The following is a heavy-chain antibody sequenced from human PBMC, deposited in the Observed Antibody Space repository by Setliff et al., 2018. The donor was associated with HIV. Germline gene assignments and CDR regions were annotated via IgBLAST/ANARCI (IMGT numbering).Heavy chain of an antibody. CDR3: ARHGDYEYFQH. J-gene: IGHJ1*01. CDR1: GGSISSSNYY. Sequence: SETLSLTCGVSGGSISSSNYYWGWLRQPPGKGLEWIGSVHSYGSVYYNPSLQSRVTVSVDTSKNRFSLNLRSVTATDTAIYYCARHGDYEYFQHWGRGTPVTVSS. D-gene: IGHD4-17*01. V-gene: IGHV4-39*01. CDR2: VHSYGSV.